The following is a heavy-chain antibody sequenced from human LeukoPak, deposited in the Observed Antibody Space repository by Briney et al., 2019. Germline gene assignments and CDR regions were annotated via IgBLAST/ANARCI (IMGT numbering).Heavy chain of an antibody. CDR1: GFTFSSYW. V-gene: IGHV3-7*01. CDR2: IKQDGSEK. J-gene: IGHJ4*02. D-gene: IGHD6-13*01. Sequence: PGGSLRLSCAASGFTFSSYWMSWVRQAPGKGLEGVANIKQDGSEKYYVDSVKGRFTISRDNAKNSLYLQMNSLRAEDTAVYYCARGAGPETIHEYEYYFDYWGQGTLVTVSS. CDR3: ARGAGPETIHEYEYYFDY.